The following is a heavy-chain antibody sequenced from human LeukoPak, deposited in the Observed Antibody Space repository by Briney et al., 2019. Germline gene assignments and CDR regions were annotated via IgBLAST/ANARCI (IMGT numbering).Heavy chain of an antibody. CDR1: GFTFSSYA. J-gene: IGHJ6*02. V-gene: IGHV3-23*01. D-gene: IGHD3-22*01. Sequence: PGGSLRLFCAASGFTFSSYAMSWVRQAPRKGLEWVTAISGSGGSTYYADSVKGRFTISRDNSKNTLYLQMNSLRAEDTAVYYCAKDRASGITMIVVAVGGMDVWGQGTTVTVSS. CDR2: ISGSGGST. CDR3: AKDRASGITMIVVAVGGMDV.